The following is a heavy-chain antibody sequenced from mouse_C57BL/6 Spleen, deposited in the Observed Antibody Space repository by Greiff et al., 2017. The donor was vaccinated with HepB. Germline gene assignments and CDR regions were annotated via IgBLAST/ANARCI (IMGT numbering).Heavy chain of an antibody. V-gene: IGHV1-81*01. CDR2: IYPRSGNT. CDR3: ARVTTVVAPDY. CDR1: GYTFTSYG. D-gene: IGHD1-1*01. J-gene: IGHJ2*01. Sequence: QVHVKQSGAELARPGASVKLSCKASGYTFTSYGISWVKQRTGQGLEWIGEIYPRSGNTYYNEKFKGKATLTADKSSSTAYMELRSLTSEDSAVYFCARVTTVVAPDYWGQGTTLTVSS.